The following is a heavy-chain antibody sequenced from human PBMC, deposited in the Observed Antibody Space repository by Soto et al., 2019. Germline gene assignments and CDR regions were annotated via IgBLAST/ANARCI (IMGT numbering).Heavy chain of an antibody. D-gene: IGHD2-2*01. CDR3: ARGANWSSKSCIIFNSYGLDV. CDR2: ISYDGSNK. CDR1: GFTFSSNA. V-gene: IGHV3-30-3*01. J-gene: IGHJ6*02. Sequence: QVQLVESGGGVVQPGGSLRLSCAASGFTFSSNAMHWVRQAPGRGLERVTVISYDGSNKYYSDRIKGRFTISRDNSRNTRFLQVYRLRGEDTAVYYPARGANWSSKSCIIFNSYGLDVWDQGTTVTVSS.